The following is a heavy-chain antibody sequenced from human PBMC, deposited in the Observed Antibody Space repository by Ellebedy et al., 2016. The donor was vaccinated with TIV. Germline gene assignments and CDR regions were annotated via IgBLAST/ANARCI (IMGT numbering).Heavy chain of an antibody. D-gene: IGHD3-22*01. CDR1: GYTFTSYG. CDR2: ISAYNGNT. V-gene: IGHV1-18*01. CDR3: ARPYYDSSGYYYFDY. J-gene: IGHJ4*02. Sequence: ASVKVSXXASGYTFTSYGISWVRQAPGQRLEWMGWISAYNGNTNYAQKLQGRVTMTTDTSTSTAYMELRSLRSDDTAVYYCARPYYDSSGYYYFDYWGQGTLVTVSS.